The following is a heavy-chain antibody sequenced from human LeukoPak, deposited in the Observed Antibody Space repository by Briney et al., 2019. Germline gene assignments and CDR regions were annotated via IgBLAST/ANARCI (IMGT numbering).Heavy chain of an antibody. CDR2: IIPIFGTA. CDR1: GYTFSSYA. J-gene: IGHJ6*03. D-gene: IGHD7-27*01. Sequence: ASVKVSCKASGYTFSSYAISWVRQAPGQGLEWMGGIIPIFGTANYAQKFQGRVTITADESTSTAYMELSSLRSEDTAVYYCAWGPTLYYYYYMDVWGKGTTVTVSS. V-gene: IGHV1-69*13. CDR3: AWGPTLYYYYYMDV.